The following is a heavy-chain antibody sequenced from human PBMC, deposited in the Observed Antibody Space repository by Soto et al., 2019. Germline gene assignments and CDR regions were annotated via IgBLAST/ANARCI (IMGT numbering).Heavy chain of an antibody. CDR3: ARGRRIVVVTAIPGKYYLDY. Sequence: LSLTCAVYGGSFSGYYWSWIRQPPVKGLEWIGEINHSGSTNYNPSLKSRVTISVDTSKNQFSLKLSSVTAADTAVYYCARGRRIVVVTAIPGKYYLDYWGQGTLVTVSS. D-gene: IGHD2-21*02. CDR2: INHSGST. V-gene: IGHV4-34*01. CDR1: GGSFSGYY. J-gene: IGHJ4*02.